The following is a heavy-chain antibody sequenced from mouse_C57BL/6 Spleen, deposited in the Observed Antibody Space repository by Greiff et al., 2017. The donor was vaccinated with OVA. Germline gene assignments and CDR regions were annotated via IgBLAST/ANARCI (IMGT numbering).Heavy chain of an antibody. CDR3: ARSGYDYVFAY. V-gene: IGHV1-9*01. D-gene: IGHD2-4*01. J-gene: IGHJ3*01. CDR1: GYTFTGYW. Sequence: QVQLQQSGAELMKPGASVKLSCKATGYTFTGYWIEWVKQRPGHGLEWIGEILTGSGSTNYNEKFKGKATFTADTSSNTAYMQLSSLTTEDAAIYYCARSGYDYVFAYWGQGTLVTVSA. CDR2: ILTGSGST.